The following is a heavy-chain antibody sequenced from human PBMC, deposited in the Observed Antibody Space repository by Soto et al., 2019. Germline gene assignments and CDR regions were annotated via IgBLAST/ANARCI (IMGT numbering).Heavy chain of an antibody. Sequence: PSETLSLTCAVYGGSFSGYYWSWIRQPPGKGLEWIGEINHSGSTNYNPSLKSRVTISVDTSKNQFSLKLTSVTAADTAIYYCARGIASSSRTSLIYWGQGALVTVSS. D-gene: IGHD6-13*01. CDR2: INHSGST. V-gene: IGHV4-34*01. J-gene: IGHJ4*02. CDR1: GGSFSGYY. CDR3: ARGIASSSRTSLIY.